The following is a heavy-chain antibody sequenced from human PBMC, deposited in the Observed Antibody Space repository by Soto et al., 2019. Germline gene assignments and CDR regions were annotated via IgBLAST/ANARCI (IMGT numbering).Heavy chain of an antibody. J-gene: IGHJ4*02. CDR3: ARGLVGSTTAFDY. CDR2: IYTPGST. V-gene: IGHV3-53*01. CDR1: GFTVSRSY. D-gene: IGHD1-26*01. Sequence: SGGSLRLSCAASGFTVSRSYMSWVRQAPGKGLEWVSTIYTPGSTYYADSVKGRFTISRDNSKNTLYLQMNGLRAEDTAVYYCARGLVGSTTAFDYWGQGTLVTVSS.